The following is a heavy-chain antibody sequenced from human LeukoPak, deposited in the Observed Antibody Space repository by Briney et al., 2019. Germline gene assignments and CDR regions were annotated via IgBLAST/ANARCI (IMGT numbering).Heavy chain of an antibody. CDR3: ARYVVYGSGKYYFDC. Sequence: PSETLSLTCPAPGAPFSSPTYSWSWIPHPPGKGLDWIAGINYSGSTYYNPSLKSRVTISVDTSENQFSLKLSSVTAADTAVYYCARYVVYGSGKYYFDCWGQGTLVTVSS. CDR2: INYSGST. V-gene: IGHV4-39*01. CDR1: GAPFSSPTYS. J-gene: IGHJ4*02. D-gene: IGHD3-10*01.